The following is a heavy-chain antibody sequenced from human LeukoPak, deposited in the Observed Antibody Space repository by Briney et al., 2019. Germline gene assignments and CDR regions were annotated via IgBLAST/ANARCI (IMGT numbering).Heavy chain of an antibody. CDR1: GYTFTGYY. J-gene: IGHJ4*02. D-gene: IGHD2-15*01. Sequence: ASVKVSCKASGYTFTGYYMHWVRQAPGQGLEWMGWINPNSGGTNYAQKFQGRVTMTRDTSISTAYMELSRLRSDGTAVYYCAREAGDIVVVVAANGFDYWGQGTLVTVSS. CDR2: INPNSGGT. CDR3: AREAGDIVVVVAANGFDY. V-gene: IGHV1-2*02.